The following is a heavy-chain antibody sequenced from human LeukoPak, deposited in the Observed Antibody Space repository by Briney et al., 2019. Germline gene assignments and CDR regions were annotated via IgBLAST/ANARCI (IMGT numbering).Heavy chain of an antibody. J-gene: IGHJ4*02. Sequence: SETLSLTCTVSGGSISSYYWDWIRQPAGKGLEWIERIYSSGDTDYNPSLKSRVTMSVDTSKNQFSLRLSSLTAADTAVYYCARDVGSGGGTFPTYHFDFWGQGTLVTVSS. CDR2: IYSSGDT. CDR3: ARDVGSGGGTFPTYHFDF. V-gene: IGHV4-4*07. D-gene: IGHD3-10*01. CDR1: GGSISSYY.